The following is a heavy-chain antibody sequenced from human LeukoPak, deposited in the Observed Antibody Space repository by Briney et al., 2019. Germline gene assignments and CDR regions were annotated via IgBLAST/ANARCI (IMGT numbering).Heavy chain of an antibody. Sequence: SETLSLTCIVSGGSISSYYWSWIRQPPGKGLEWIGYIYYSGSTYYNPSLKSRVTISVDTSKNQFSLKLSSVTAADTAVYYCARASYYGSGSEYYFDYWGQGTLVTVSS. D-gene: IGHD3-10*01. CDR2: IYYSGST. CDR1: GGSISSYY. CDR3: ARASYYGSGSEYYFDY. J-gene: IGHJ4*02. V-gene: IGHV4-59*06.